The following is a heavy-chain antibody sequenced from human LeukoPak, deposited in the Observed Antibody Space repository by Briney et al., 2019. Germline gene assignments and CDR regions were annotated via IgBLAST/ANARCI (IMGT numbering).Heavy chain of an antibody. CDR2: IIPIFGTA. V-gene: IGHV1-69*13. CDR3: ARVGAAPNWFDP. J-gene: IGHJ5*02. Sequence: VASVTVSCKASGGTFSSYAISWVRQAPGQGLEWMGGIIPIFGTANYAQKFQGRVTITADESTSTAYMELSSLRSEDTAVYYCARVGAAPNWFDPWGQGTLVTVSS. D-gene: IGHD6-13*01. CDR1: GGTFSSYA.